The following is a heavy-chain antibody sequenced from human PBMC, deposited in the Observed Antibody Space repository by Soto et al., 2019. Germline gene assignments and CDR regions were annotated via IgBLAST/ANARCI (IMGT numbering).Heavy chain of an antibody. V-gene: IGHV3-74*01. CDR2: INSDGRST. J-gene: IGHJ5*02. CDR3: ARDYYDSSGYLNWLDP. D-gene: IGHD3-22*01. Sequence: HPGGSLRLSCAASGFTFSSYWMHWVRQAPGKGLVWVSRINSDGRSTSYADSVKGRFTISRDNAKNTLYLQMNSLRAEDTAVYYCARDYYDSSGYLNWLDPWGLGTLVTVSS. CDR1: GFTFSSYW.